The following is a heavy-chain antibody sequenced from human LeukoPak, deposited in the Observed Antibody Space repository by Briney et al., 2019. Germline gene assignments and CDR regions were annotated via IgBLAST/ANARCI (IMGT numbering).Heavy chain of an antibody. J-gene: IGHJ4*02. CDR2: IKHDGSEK. D-gene: IGHD3-22*01. CDR1: GFTFSRHW. CDR3: ATPLDYYDRSDSHQGGD. Sequence: GGSLRLSCAASGFTFSRHWMTWVRQAPGKGLEWVADIKHDGSEKNYVDSVKGRFTISRDNAKNSLYLQMNSLRAEDTAVYYCATPLDYYDRSDSHQGGDWGQGTLVTVSS. V-gene: IGHV3-7*03.